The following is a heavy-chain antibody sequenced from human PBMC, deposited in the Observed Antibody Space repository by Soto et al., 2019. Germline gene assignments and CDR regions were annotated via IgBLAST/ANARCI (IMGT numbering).Heavy chain of an antibody. J-gene: IGHJ4*02. CDR1: GFSLSTSGVG. CDR3: AHSQTPIRGITPYYFDY. CDR2: IFWDDDK. D-gene: IGHD3-10*01. V-gene: IGHV2-5*02. Sequence: QITLKESGPTLVKPTQTLTLTCTFSGFSLSTSGVGVGWIRQPPGKALEWLALIFWDDDKRYSPSRKSRHAITNDTSKNQVVLTMTDMDPLDTATYYCAHSQTPIRGITPYYFDYGGQGTLVTVSS.